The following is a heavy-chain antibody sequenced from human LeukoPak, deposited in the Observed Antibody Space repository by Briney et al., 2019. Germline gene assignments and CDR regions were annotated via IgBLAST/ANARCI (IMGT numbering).Heavy chain of an antibody. CDR3: ARDLHSGYDLEREHTIRDYYYYGIDV. CDR2: IWYDGSNK. Sequence: PGRSLRLSCAASGFTFSSYGMHWVRQAPGKGLEWVAVIWYDGSNKYYADSVKGRFTISRDNSKNTLYLQMNSLRAEDTAVYYCARDLHSGYDLEREHTIRDYYYYGIDVWGQGTTVTVSS. D-gene: IGHD5-12*01. V-gene: IGHV3-33*01. CDR1: GFTFSSYG. J-gene: IGHJ6*02.